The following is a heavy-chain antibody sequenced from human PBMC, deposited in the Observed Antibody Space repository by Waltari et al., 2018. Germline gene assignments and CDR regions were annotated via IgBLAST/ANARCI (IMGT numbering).Heavy chain of an antibody. D-gene: IGHD3-10*01. Sequence: FTFSSYERDWVRQAPGKGLEWVSYSSSSGSTIYYADSVKGRFTISRDNAKNSMYLKMNSLRAEDTAVYYWARVRGSGKPHYYFYGMDVWGQGP. V-gene: IGHV3-48*03. CDR3: ARVRGSGKPHYYFYGMDV. CDR1: FTFSSYE. J-gene: IGHJ6*02. CDR2: SSSSGSTI.